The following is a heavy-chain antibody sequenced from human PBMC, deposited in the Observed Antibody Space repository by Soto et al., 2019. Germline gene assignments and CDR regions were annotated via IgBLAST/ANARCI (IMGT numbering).Heavy chain of an antibody. CDR1: GYTFTSYD. Sequence: ASVKVSCKASGYTFTSYDINWVRQATGQGLEWMGWMNPNSGNTGYAQKFQGRVTMTRNTSISTAYMELSSLRSEDTAVYYCARGHHDVWSGYYPRRGGDCYYYVMDVWGQGTTVT. CDR2: MNPNSGNT. D-gene: IGHD3-3*01. V-gene: IGHV1-8*01. CDR3: ARGHHDVWSGYYPRRGGDCYYYVMDV. J-gene: IGHJ6*02.